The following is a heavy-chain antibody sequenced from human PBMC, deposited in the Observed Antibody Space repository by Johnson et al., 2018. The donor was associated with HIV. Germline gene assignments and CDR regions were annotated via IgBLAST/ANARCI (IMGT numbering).Heavy chain of an antibody. CDR2: IYSGGST. D-gene: IGHD3-16*01. CDR1: GFTVSSNH. CDR3: ARGRGPRGAFDI. V-gene: IGHV3-66*02. Sequence: VQLVESGGGLVKPGGSLRLSCVASGFTVSSNHMTWVRQAPGKGLEWVSVIYSGGSTDYADSLKGRFTISRDNSKNTLYLQMNSLRAEDTAVYYCARGRGPRGAFDIWGQGTMVNVSS. J-gene: IGHJ3*02.